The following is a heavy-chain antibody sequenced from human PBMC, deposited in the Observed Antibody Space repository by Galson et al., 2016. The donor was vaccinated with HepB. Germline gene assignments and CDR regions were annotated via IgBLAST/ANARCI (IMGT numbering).Heavy chain of an antibody. CDR2: ISSSGGST. J-gene: IGHJ6*02. CDR1: GFTFRSYA. CDR3: AKVLGAGYCGGSSCAMDV. Sequence: SLRLSCAPTGFTFRSYAMSWVRQAPGKWLEWVSTISSSGGSTSFADSVKARFTLSRDNSKNTLYLQMNSLRAEDTAVHYCAKVLGAGYCGGSSCAMDVWGQGTTVTVSS. D-gene: IGHD2-15*01. V-gene: IGHV3-23*01.